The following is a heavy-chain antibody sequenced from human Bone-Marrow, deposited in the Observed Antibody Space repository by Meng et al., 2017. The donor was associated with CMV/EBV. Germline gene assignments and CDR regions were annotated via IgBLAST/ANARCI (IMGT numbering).Heavy chain of an antibody. CDR2: IYWDDDN. CDR3: AHRQSTAGQFDY. CDR1: GFSLTTRGVC. D-gene: IGHD6-13*01. J-gene: IGHJ4*02. Sequence: CTFSGFSLTTRGVCVGWIRQPPGEALDWLALIYWDDDNRYSPSLKSRLTLTKDTSKNQVALSMTNVDPLDTATYYCAHRQSTAGQFDYWGQGILVTVSS. V-gene: IGHV2-5*02.